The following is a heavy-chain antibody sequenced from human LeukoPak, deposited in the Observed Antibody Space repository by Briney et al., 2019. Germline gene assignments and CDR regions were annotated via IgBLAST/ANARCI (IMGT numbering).Heavy chain of an antibody. D-gene: IGHD3-9*01. CDR2: IKQDGSEK. Sequence: GGSLTLSCAATGFSLRSYWMNWVRQAPGKGLEWLAIIKQDGSEKHYKGSVEGRFTISRDNAKNSLHLQMNSLRAEDTAVYYCAGGSGYLITSWGQGTLVTVSS. CDR1: GFSLRSYW. CDR3: AGGSGYLITS. V-gene: IGHV3-7*01. J-gene: IGHJ5*02.